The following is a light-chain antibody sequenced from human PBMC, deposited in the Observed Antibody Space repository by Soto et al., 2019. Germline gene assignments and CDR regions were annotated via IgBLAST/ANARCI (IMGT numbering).Light chain of an antibody. CDR2: DAS. CDR3: QQYDNLPLT. Sequence: DIQMTQSPSSLSASVGDRVTITCRATEDISTYLNWYQQKPGKAPKLLIYDASNLEPGVPSRFSGSGSGTDFTFAISSLQPEDFATYYCQQYDNLPLTFGPGTKVDIK. V-gene: IGKV1-33*01. J-gene: IGKJ3*01. CDR1: EDISTY.